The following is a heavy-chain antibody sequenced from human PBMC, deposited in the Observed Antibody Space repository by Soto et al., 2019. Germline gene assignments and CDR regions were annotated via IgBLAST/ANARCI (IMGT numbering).Heavy chain of an antibody. Sequence: EVQLLESGGGLVQPGGSLRLSCAASGFTLSSYAMSWVRQAPGKGLEWVSVISGRGGSTYYADSVKGRFTISRDNSKNTVYLQMNSLRAENTAVYYCAKDSDYRDRIFWYFDLGGRGTLVNVSS. CDR2: ISGRGGST. D-gene: IGHD2-15*01. CDR3: AKDSDYRDRIFWYFDL. CDR1: GFTLSSYA. V-gene: IGHV3-23*01. J-gene: IGHJ2*01.